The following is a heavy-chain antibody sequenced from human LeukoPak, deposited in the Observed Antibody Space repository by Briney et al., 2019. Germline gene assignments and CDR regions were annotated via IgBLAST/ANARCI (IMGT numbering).Heavy chain of an antibody. J-gene: IGHJ4*02. CDR1: GFTFSNSA. CDR3: AKTQGFVDPFDY. D-gene: IGHD6-6*01. V-gene: IGHV3-23*01. Sequence: GGSLRLSCAASGFTFSNSAMSWVRQAPGKGLEWVSTYAISDHSAYYADSVKGRFTISRDNSKNTLYLEMSNLRAEDTALYYCAKTQGFVDPFDYWGQGTLVTVSS. CDR2: YAISDHSA.